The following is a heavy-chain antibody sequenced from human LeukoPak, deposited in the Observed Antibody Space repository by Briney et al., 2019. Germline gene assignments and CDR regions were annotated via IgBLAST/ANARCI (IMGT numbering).Heavy chain of an antibody. CDR2: IKQDESQK. Sequence: GGSLRLSCTASGFTFNSLWMSWVRQAPGKGLEWVANIKQDESQKKYGDSVRGRFTISRDNAKKSLYLQMNSLRDEDTAIYYCGGDDIGVVPAAIGYWGQGPLVTVSS. CDR3: GGDDIGVVPAAIGY. V-gene: IGHV3-7*01. D-gene: IGHD2-2*01. J-gene: IGHJ4*02. CDR1: GFTFNSLW.